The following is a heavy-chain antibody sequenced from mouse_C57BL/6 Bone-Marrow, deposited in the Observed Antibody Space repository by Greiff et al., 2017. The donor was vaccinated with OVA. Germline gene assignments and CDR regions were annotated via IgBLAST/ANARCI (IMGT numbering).Heavy chain of an antibody. CDR3: ARRGIRYWYFDV. CDR1: GYTFTDYY. J-gene: IGHJ1*03. CDR2: IYPGSGNT. Sequence: QVQLQQSGAELVRPGASVKLSCKASGYTFTDYYINWVKQRPGQGLEWIARIYPGSGNTYYNEKFKGKATLTAEKSSSTAYMQISSLTSEDSAVYFCARRGIRYWYFDVWGTGTTVTVSS. V-gene: IGHV1-76*01.